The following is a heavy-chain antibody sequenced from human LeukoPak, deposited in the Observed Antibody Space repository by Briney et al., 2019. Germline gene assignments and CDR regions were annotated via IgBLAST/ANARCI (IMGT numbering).Heavy chain of an antibody. CDR1: GYTFTSYD. CDR3: ARGLIRCGGDCWGAADY. J-gene: IGHJ4*02. Sequence: GASVKVSCKASGYTFTSYDINWVRQATGQGLEWMGWMNPNSGNTGYAQKFQGRVTMTRNTSISTAYMELSSLRSEDTAVYYCARGLIRCGGDCWGAADYWGQGTLVTVSS. CDR2: MNPNSGNT. V-gene: IGHV1-8*01. D-gene: IGHD2-21*02.